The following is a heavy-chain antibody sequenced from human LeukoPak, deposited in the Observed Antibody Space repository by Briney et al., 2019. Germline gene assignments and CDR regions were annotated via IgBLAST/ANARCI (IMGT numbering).Heavy chain of an antibody. D-gene: IGHD3-22*01. CDR1: GGSISSGGYY. J-gene: IGHJ6*03. CDR2: FYTSANT. V-gene: IGHV4-61*08. CDR3: ARGLRDEERHYGYYYMDV. Sequence: PSETLSLTCTVSGGSISSGGYYWSWIRQPPGKGLEWIGYFYTSANTNYNPSLKSRVTMSVDTSKNQFSLKLTSVTAADTAVYYCARGLRDEERHYGYYYMDVWGKGTTVTVSS.